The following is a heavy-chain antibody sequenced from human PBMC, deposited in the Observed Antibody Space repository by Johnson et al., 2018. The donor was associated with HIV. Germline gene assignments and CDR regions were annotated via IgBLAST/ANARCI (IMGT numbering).Heavy chain of an antibody. D-gene: IGHD4-23*01. Sequence: VQLVESGGGVVQPGRSLRLSCAASGCTLRSYGMHRVRQAPGKGLEWVAVICCAGGHKYHADSAKGRFTISRDNSKNSLYLQMNSLRTEDTALYYCGVADYGGPDAFDIWGQGTMVTVSS. CDR3: GVADYGGPDAFDI. CDR2: ICCAGGHK. V-gene: IGHV3-33*03. CDR1: GCTLRSYG. J-gene: IGHJ3*02.